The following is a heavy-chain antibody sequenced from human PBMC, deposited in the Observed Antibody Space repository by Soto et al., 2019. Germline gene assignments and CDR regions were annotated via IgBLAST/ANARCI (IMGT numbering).Heavy chain of an antibody. CDR3: ASFRGDFLYDY. Sequence: SETLSLTCTVSGGSISSYYWSWIRQPPGKGLEWIGYIYYSGSTNYNPSPKSRVTISVDTSKNQFSLKLSSVTAADTAVYYCASFRGDFLYDYWGQGTLVTVSS. D-gene: IGHD4-17*01. CDR2: IYYSGST. CDR1: GGSISSYY. V-gene: IGHV4-59*01. J-gene: IGHJ4*02.